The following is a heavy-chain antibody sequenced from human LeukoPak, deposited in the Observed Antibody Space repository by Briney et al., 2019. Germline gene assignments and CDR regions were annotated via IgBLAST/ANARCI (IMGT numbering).Heavy chain of an antibody. J-gene: IGHJ4*02. V-gene: IGHV3-23*01. Sequence: GGSLRLSCAASGFTFSSYAMSWVRQAPGKGLEWVSAISGSGGSTYYADSVKGRFTISRDNSKNTLYLQMNSLRAEDTAVYYCARDLHDSSSWGFDYWGQGTLVTVSS. CDR1: GFTFSSYA. CDR3: ARDLHDSSSWGFDY. CDR2: ISGSGGST. D-gene: IGHD6-13*01.